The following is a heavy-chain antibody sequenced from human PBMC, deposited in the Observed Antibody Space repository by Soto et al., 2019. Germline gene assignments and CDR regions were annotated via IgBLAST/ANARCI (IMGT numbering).Heavy chain of an antibody. CDR1: GSTFIAYY. J-gene: IGHJ4*02. CDR3: ARDRGSGWYDNFDY. CDR2: INPDSGAT. D-gene: IGHD6-19*01. V-gene: IGHV1-2*02. Sequence: EASVNVSCKASGSTFIAYYIHWVRQAPGQGLEWMGWINPDSGATNYEQKFQGRVTMTSDTSISAASMELSRLRSDDTAVYYCARDRGSGWYDNFDYWGQGTLVTVSS.